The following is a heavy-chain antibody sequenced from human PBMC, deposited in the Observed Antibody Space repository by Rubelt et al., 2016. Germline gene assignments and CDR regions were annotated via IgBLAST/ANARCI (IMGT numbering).Heavy chain of an antibody. V-gene: IGHV3-7*05. Sequence: SLRLSCAASGFTFSNAWMSWVRQAPGKGLEWVANIKQDGSEKYYVDSVKGRFTISRDNAKNSLYLQMNSLRAEDTAVYYCAGLDVVVVAATVEDYWGQGTLVTVSS. D-gene: IGHD2-15*01. CDR1: GFTFSNAW. CDR3: AGLDVVVVAATVEDY. J-gene: IGHJ4*02. CDR2: IKQDGSEK.